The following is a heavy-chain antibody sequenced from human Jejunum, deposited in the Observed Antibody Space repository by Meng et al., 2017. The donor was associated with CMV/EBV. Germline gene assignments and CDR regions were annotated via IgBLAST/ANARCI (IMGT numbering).Heavy chain of an antibody. CDR2: IYYSGIT. CDR1: GGSISSYY. CDR3: ARARVPAAPNYDY. Sequence: VSGGSISSYYWIWIRQPPGKGLEWVGYIYYSGITNYNPSLKSRVTISVDTSKNQFSLKLTSVTAADTAVYYCARARVPAAPNYDYWGQGTLVTVSS. D-gene: IGHD2-2*01. J-gene: IGHJ4*02. V-gene: IGHV4-59*01.